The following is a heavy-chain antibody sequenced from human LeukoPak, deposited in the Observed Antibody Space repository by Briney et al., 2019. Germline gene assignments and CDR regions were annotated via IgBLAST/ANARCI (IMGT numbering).Heavy chain of an antibody. CDR1: GFSFSVYW. J-gene: IGHJ4*02. CDR2: IKTDGSIT. V-gene: IGHV3-74*01. Sequence: GGSLRLSCAASGFSFSVYWMHWVRQAPGKGPVWVSRIKTDGSITDYADFVKGRFTISRDNAKNTLYLQMNSLRAEDTAVYYCVRDFMYSTACTGCWGQGTLVTVSS. D-gene: IGHD4-11*01. CDR3: VRDFMYSTACTGC.